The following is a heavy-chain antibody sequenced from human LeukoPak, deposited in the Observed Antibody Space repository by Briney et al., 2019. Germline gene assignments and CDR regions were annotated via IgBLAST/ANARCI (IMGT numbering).Heavy chain of an antibody. V-gene: IGHV1-69*13. Sequence: GASVKVSCKASGGTFSSYAISWVRQAPGQGLEWMGGIIPIFGTANYAQKFQGRVTITADESTSTAYMELSSLRSEDTAVYYCASVVVPAAIVRPYYYYYYGMDVWGQRTTVTVSS. CDR3: ASVVVPAAIVRPYYYYYYGMDV. J-gene: IGHJ6*02. D-gene: IGHD2-2*01. CDR1: GGTFSSYA. CDR2: IIPIFGTA.